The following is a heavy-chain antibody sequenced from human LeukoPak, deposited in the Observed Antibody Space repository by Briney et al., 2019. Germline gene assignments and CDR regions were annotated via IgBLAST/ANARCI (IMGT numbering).Heavy chain of an antibody. J-gene: IGHJ6*03. V-gene: IGHV4-34*01. CDR3: ARASRDGYNLYYYYYYMDV. D-gene: IGHD5-24*01. CDR2: INHRGST. CDR1: GGSISTYY. Sequence: SETLSLTCTLSGGSISTYYWSWIRQPPGKGLEWIGEINHRGSTNYNPSLKSRVTISVDTSENQFSLKLSSVTAADTAVYYCARASRDGYNLYYYYYYMDVWGKGTTVTISS.